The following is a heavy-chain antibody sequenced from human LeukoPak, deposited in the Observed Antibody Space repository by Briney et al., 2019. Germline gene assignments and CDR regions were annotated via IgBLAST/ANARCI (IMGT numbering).Heavy chain of an antibody. V-gene: IGHV3-66*01. J-gene: IGHJ4*02. CDR1: GFTVSSNY. CDR2: IYSGGST. CDR3: AKFAYSIPQSY. Sequence: GGSLRLSCAASGFTVSSNYMSWVRQAPGKGLEWVSVIYSGGSTYYADSVKGRFTISRDNSKNTLYLQMNSLRAEDTAVYYCAKFAYSIPQSYWGQGTLVTVSS. D-gene: IGHD6-13*01.